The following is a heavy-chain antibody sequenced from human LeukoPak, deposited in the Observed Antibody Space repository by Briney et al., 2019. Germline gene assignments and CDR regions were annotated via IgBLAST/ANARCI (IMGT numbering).Heavy chain of an antibody. D-gene: IGHD3-16*01. CDR2: INPNSGGT. CDR3: AREIYDDVDY. CDR1: GYTFTSYD. J-gene: IGHJ4*02. V-gene: IGHV1-2*02. Sequence: ASVKVSCKASGYTFTSYDINWVRQATGQGLEWMGWINPNSGGTNYAQKFQGRVTMTRDTSISTAYMELSRLRSDDTAVYYCAREIYDDVDYWGQGTLVTVSS.